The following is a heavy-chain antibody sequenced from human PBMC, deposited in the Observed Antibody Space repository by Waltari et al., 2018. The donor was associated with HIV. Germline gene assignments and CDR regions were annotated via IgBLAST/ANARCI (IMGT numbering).Heavy chain of an antibody. CDR3: ARQGSGWRFDD. J-gene: IGHJ4*02. CDR1: GGSISSGSFS. V-gene: IGHV4-31*03. Sequence: QVQIQESGPGLVMPSQTLSLTCSVSGGSISSGSFSWTWIRQHPEKGLEWIGYITHSGTTAYSPSLRSRVTISVETPKNHFSLKLTSVTAADTAVYFCARQGSGWRFDDWGQGTLVTVSS. CDR2: ITHSGTT. D-gene: IGHD6-19*01.